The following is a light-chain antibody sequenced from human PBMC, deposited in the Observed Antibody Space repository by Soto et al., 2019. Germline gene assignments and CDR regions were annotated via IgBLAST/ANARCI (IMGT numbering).Light chain of an antibody. CDR1: QGISNY. Sequence: DIQMTQSPSSLSASVGDRVTITCRASQGISNYLAWYQQKPGKAPQLLIYGATTLQSGVPSRFSGSGSGTDFTLTIASLQPEDVATYYCQKYDSDPRTFGQGTKVDIK. V-gene: IGKV1-27*01. J-gene: IGKJ1*01. CDR2: GAT. CDR3: QKYDSDPRT.